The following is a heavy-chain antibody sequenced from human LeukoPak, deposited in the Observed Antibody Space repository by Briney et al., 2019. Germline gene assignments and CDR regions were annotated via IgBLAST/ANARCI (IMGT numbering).Heavy chain of an antibody. CDR3: ARESVTSGWYLY. CDR2: IYKEGNT. J-gene: IGHJ4*02. V-gene: IGHV3-23*01. CDR1: GFTFSSYA. D-gene: IGHD6-19*01. Sequence: GGSLRLSCAASGFTFSSYAMSWVRQAPGKGLEWVSTIYKEGNTFYADSVRGRFTLSRDNSKNTLYLQMNSLRAEDTAIYYCARESVTSGWYLYWGQGTLVTVSS.